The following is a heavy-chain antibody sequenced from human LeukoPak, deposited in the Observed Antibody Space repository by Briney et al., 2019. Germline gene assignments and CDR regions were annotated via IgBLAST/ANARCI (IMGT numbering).Heavy chain of an antibody. V-gene: IGHV3-7*01. J-gene: IGHJ5*02. CDR3: ARAMT. Sequence: GGSLRLSCAASGLTVSSNYMSWVRQAPGKGLEWVANIKPDGSDKAYVDSVKGRFTISRDNTKNSLYLQMSSLRAEDTAVYYCARAMTWGQGTLVSVSS. CDR2: IKPDGSDK. CDR1: GLTVSSNY.